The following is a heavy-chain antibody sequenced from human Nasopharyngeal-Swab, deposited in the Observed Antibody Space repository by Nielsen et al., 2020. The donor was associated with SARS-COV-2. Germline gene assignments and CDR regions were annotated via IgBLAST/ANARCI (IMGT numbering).Heavy chain of an antibody. Sequence: LKISCAASGFLFSSYGIHWVRPAPGKGLEWVAVISYDGSNKYDADSVKGRFTISRDNSKKTLYLQIQSLRAEDTAVYYCAKDIGGIGELNGLYYYYYGMDVWGQGTTVTVSS. CDR2: ISYDGSNK. J-gene: IGHJ6*02. CDR3: AKDIGGIGELNGLYYYYYGMDV. D-gene: IGHD3-10*01. V-gene: IGHV3-30*18. CDR1: GFLFSSYG.